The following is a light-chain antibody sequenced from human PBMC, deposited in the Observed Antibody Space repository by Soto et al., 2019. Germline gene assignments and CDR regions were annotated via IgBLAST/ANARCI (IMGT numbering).Light chain of an antibody. V-gene: IGLV1-44*01. CDR1: SSNIGSNT. CDR2: SNN. J-gene: IGLJ2*01. CDR3: AAWDDSLPNVV. Sequence: QAVVTQPPSASGTPGQRVTISCSGSSSNIGSNTVNWYQQLPGTAPKLLIYSNNQRPSGVPDRFSGSKSGTSASLAISGLQSEDEADYYCAAWDDSLPNVVFGGGTKLTVL.